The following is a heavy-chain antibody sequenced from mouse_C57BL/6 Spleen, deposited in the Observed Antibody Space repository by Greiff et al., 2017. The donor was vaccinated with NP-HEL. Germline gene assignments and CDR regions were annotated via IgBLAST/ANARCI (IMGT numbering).Heavy chain of an antibody. CDR2: IHPNSGST. J-gene: IGHJ2*01. Sequence: VQLQQPGAELVKPGASVKLSCKASGYTFTSYWMHWVKQRPGQGLEWIGMIHPNSGSTNYNEKFKSKATLTVDKSSSTAYMQLSSLTSEDSAVYYCARSPSHDGTKRGGFDYWGQGTTLTVSS. D-gene: IGHD2-3*01. CDR1: GYTFTSYW. V-gene: IGHV1-64*01. CDR3: ARSPSHDGTKRGGFDY.